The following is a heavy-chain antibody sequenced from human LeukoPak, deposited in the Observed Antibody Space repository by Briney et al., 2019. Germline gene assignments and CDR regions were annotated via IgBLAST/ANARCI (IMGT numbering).Heavy chain of an antibody. V-gene: IGHV1-46*01. D-gene: IGHD4-17*01. CDR2: INPSDGRT. J-gene: IGHJ3*02. CDR3: ARGSYGDYARAFDI. Sequence: ASVTVSCKASGYIFTSYYIHWVRQAPGQGLEWMGIINPSDGRTTCAQKFQGRVSMTRDTSTSTVYMELSSLRSEDTATYHCARGSYGDYARAFDIWGQGTMVTVSS. CDR1: GYIFTSYY.